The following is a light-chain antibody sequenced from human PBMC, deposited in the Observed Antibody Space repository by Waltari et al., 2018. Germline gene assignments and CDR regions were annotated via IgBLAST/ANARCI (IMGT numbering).Light chain of an antibody. J-gene: IGKJ2*01. V-gene: IGKV3-20*01. CDR3: QQYGSSPRT. CDR2: AAS. CDR1: QSVSSSY. Sequence: EIVLTQSPGTLSLSPGERATLSCRASQSVSSSYLAWYQQKPGQAPRLLIFAASRRATGIPDRFSGSGSGRDFSLTISRLEPDDFAVYYCQQYGSSPRTFGQGTKLEIK.